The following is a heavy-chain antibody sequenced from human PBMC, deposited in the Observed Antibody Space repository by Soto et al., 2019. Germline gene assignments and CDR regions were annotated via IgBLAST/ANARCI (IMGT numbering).Heavy chain of an antibody. CDR1: GYTFTSYG. Sequence: GASVKVSCKASGYTFTSYGISWVRQAPGQGLEWMGWISAYNGNTNYAQKLQGRVTMTTDTSTSTAYMELRSLRSDDTAVYYCVREGFLPAAEDYYYYDMDVWGQGTTVTVSS. D-gene: IGHD2-2*01. J-gene: IGHJ6*02. V-gene: IGHV1-18*01. CDR3: VREGFLPAAEDYYYYDMDV. CDR2: ISAYNGNT.